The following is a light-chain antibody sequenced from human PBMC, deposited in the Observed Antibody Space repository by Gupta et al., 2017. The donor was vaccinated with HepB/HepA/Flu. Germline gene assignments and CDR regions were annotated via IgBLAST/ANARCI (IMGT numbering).Light chain of an antibody. CDR1: ESISRW. CDR3: QHGHSYPWT. CDR2: QAS. Sequence: DIQMTQLPSSLSASIADRVTITCRASESISRWLAWYQQKPGKAPKLLVNQASTVQSGVSSRFSGSGSGTXFTLTVXSRQPDDFATYYCQHGHSYPWTFGXGTKVEVK. J-gene: IGKJ1*01. V-gene: IGKV1-5*03.